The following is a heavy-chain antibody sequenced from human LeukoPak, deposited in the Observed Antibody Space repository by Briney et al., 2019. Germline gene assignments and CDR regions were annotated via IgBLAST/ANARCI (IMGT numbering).Heavy chain of an antibody. J-gene: IGHJ4*02. V-gene: IGHV4-39*01. CDR3: ARLTMGHYFDY. Sequence: SETLSLTCTVSGGSISSSSYYWGWIRQPPGKGLEWIGSIYYSGSTYYNPSLKSRVTISVDTSKNQFSLKLSSVTAADTAVYYCARLTMGHYFDYWGQGTLVTVSS. D-gene: IGHD3-3*01. CDR1: GGSISSSSYY. CDR2: IYYSGST.